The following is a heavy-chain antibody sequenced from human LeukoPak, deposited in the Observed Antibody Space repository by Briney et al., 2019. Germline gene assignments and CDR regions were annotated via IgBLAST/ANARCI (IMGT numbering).Heavy chain of an antibody. Sequence: TGGSLRLSCAASGFTFSSYGMHWVRQAPGKGLEWVAFIRYDGSNKYYADSVKGRFTISRDNSKNTLYLQMNSLRAEDTAVYYCARLYYYYMDVWGKGTTVTVSS. D-gene: IGHD5-12*01. CDR2: IRYDGSNK. CDR3: ARLYYYYMDV. CDR1: GFTFSSYG. J-gene: IGHJ6*03. V-gene: IGHV3-30*02.